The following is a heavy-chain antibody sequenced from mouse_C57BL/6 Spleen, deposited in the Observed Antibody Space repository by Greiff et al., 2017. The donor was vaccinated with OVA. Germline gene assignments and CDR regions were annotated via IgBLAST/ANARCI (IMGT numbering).Heavy chain of an antibody. V-gene: IGHV1-26*01. CDR2: INPNNGGT. CDR3: ARGGYYGDYAMDY. Sequence: EVQLQQSGPELVKPGASVKISCKASGYTFTDYYMNWVKQSHGKSLEWIGDINPNNGGTSYNQKFKGKATLTVDKSSSTAYMELRSLTSEDSAVYYCARGGYYGDYAMDYWGQGTSVTVSS. J-gene: IGHJ4*01. CDR1: GYTFTDYY. D-gene: IGHD2-3*01.